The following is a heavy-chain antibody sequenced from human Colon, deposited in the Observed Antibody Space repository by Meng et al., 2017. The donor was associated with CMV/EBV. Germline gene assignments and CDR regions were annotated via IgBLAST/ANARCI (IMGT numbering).Heavy chain of an antibody. CDR3: ARGENLTGDDS. V-gene: IGHV3-53*01. CDR2: LYSDGATFVDYT. D-gene: IGHD1-20*01. J-gene: IGHJ4*02. Sequence: GESLKISCTASGLNVNKNYMNWVRQTPGKGLEWISVLYSDGATFVDYTYYADSVRGRFTISRDNAKNILYLQMDILRPDDTAVYYCARGENLTGDDSWGQGTLVTVSS. CDR1: GLNVNKNY.